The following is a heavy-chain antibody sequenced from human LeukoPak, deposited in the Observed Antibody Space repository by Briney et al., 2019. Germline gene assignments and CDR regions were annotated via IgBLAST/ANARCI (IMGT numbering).Heavy chain of an antibody. V-gene: IGHV4-59*08. D-gene: IGHD5-12*01. CDR2: IYHTGSA. Sequence: SETLSLTCTVSDGSISSYYWSWIRQPPGKGLEWIAYIYHTGSANYNPSLRSRVTISIDTSRNQFSLKLSSVTAADTAVYYCARHYEHFDYWGQGTLVTVSS. CDR3: ARHYEHFDY. CDR1: DGSISSYY. J-gene: IGHJ4*02.